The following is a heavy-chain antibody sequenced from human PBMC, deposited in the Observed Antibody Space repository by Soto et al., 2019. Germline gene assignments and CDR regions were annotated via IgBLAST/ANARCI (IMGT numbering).Heavy chain of an antibody. V-gene: IGHV4-30-4*01. CDR2: IYYSGST. D-gene: IGHD2-15*01. Sequence: SETLSLTCTVSGGSISSGDYYWSWIRQPPGKGLEWIGYIYYSGSTYYNPSLKSRVTISVDTSKNQFSLKLSSVTAADTAVYYCARVGLCSGGSCYLNWFDPWGQGTLVTVS. J-gene: IGHJ5*02. CDR3: ARVGLCSGGSCYLNWFDP. CDR1: GGSISSGDYY.